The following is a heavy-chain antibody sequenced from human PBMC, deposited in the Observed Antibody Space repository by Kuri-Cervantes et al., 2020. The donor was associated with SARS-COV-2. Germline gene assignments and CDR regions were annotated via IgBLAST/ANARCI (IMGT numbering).Heavy chain of an antibody. J-gene: IGHJ3*02. Sequence: GESLKISCAASGFTFSSYAMHWVRQAPGKGLEWVAVISYDVSNKYHADSVKGRFTISRDNSKNTLYLQMNSLRAEDTAVYYCASELFGVVPEQDHQGDAFDIWGQGTMVTVSS. CDR1: GFTFSSYA. D-gene: IGHD3-3*01. V-gene: IGHV3-30-3*01. CDR3: ASELFGVVPEQDHQGDAFDI. CDR2: ISYDVSNK.